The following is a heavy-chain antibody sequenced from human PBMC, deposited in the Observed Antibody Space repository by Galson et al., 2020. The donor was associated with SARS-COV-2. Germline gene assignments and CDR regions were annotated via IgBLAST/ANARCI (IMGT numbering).Heavy chain of an antibody. Sequence: ASETLSLTCTVSGGSISGYYWNWIRQSPGKGLEWIGYISYSGSTNYNPSLRSRVTISLDTSKNQFSLKLSSVTAADTAIYYCVREYFDWLAPYFDYWGLGTLVTVSS. V-gene: IGHV4-59*01. CDR1: GGSISGYY. J-gene: IGHJ4*02. D-gene: IGHD3-9*01. CDR3: VREYFDWLAPYFDY. CDR2: ISYSGST.